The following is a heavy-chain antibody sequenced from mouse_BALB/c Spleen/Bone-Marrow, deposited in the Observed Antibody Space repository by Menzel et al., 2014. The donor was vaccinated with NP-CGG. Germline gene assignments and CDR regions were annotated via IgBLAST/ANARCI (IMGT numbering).Heavy chain of an antibody. CDR3: ARDYYGSQCYFDY. Sequence: VKLMESGPGLVAPSQSLSITCTVSGFSLTSYGVHWVRQPPGKGLEWLGVIWAGGSTNYNSALMSRLSISKDNSKSQVFLKMNSLQTDDTAMYYCARDYYGSQCYFDYWGQGTTLTVSS. D-gene: IGHD1-1*01. CDR2: IWAGGST. V-gene: IGHV2-9*02. J-gene: IGHJ2*01. CDR1: GFSLTSYG.